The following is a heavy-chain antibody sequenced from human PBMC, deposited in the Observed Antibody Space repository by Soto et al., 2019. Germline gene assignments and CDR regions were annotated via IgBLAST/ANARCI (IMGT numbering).Heavy chain of an antibody. V-gene: IGHV1-69*01. D-gene: IGHD1-26*01. Sequence: QVQLVQSGAEVKKPGSSVKVSCKSSGGTFSSYAISWVRQAPGQGLEWMGVIIPIFGTANYAQKFQGRDTITAEESTSRAYMELSSLLSEDTAVYHCARQGATPHSRDFDYWGQGTLVTDSS. CDR2: IIPIFGTA. CDR3: ARQGATPHSRDFDY. J-gene: IGHJ4*02. CDR1: GGTFSSYA.